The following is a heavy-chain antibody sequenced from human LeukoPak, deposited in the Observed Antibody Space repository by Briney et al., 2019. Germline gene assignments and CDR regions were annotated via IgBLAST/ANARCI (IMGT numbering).Heavy chain of an antibody. CDR1: GFTFSSYG. CDR3: ARDLIAAAGTYYYYGMDV. J-gene: IGHJ6*02. Sequence: GGSLRLSCAASGFTFSSYGMHWVRQAPGKGLEWVAIISYDGSNKYYADSVKGRFTISRDNSKNTLYLQMNSLRAEDTAVYYCARDLIAAAGTYYYYGMDVWGQGTTVTVSS. CDR2: ISYDGSNK. V-gene: IGHV3-30*03. D-gene: IGHD6-13*01.